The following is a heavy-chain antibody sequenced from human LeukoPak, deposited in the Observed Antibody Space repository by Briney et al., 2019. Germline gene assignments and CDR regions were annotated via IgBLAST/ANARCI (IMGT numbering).Heavy chain of an antibody. CDR2: IYYSGST. J-gene: IGHJ4*02. V-gene: IGHV4-39*01. D-gene: IGHD5-12*01. Sequence: PSETLSLTCTASGGSISSSSYYWGWIRQPPGKGLEWIGSIYYSGSTYYNPSLKSRVTISVDTSKNQFSLKLSSVTAADTAVYYCARLPIYSGYDQDTSDYWGQGTLVTVSS. CDR1: GGSISSSSYY. CDR3: ARLPIYSGYDQDTSDY.